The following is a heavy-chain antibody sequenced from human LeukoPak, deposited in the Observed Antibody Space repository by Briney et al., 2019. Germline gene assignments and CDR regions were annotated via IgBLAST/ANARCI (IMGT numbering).Heavy chain of an antibody. V-gene: IGHV4-59*01. CDR1: GDSISPYY. J-gene: IGHJ4*02. CDR3: ARSQQLIRTFDS. D-gene: IGHD6-13*01. CDR2: IYYSGDT. Sequence: PSETLSLTCIVSGDSISPYYWNWIRQPPGKGLEWIGYIYYSGDTNYNPSLKSRVTMSVDTSKNQFSLRVTSVTAADTAVYYCARSQQLIRTFDSWGQGTLVTVSS.